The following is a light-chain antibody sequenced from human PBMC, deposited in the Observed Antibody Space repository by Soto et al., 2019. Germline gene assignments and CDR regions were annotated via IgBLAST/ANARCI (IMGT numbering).Light chain of an antibody. Sequence: QSALTQPRSVSGSPGQSVTISCTGTSSDIGGYDYVSWYQQHPDKAPKLMISDVSKRPSGVPDRFSGSKSGNTASLTISGLQTEDEADYYCCSYAGNYVFGTGTKLTVL. CDR2: DVS. CDR1: SSDIGGYDY. CDR3: CSYAGNYV. J-gene: IGLJ1*01. V-gene: IGLV2-11*01.